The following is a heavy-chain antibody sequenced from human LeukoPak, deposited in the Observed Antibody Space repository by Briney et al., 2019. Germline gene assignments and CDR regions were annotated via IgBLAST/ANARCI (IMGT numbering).Heavy chain of an antibody. CDR3: ARSTGSTMFIDY. CDR1: GGSFSGYY. CDR2: INHSGST. J-gene: IGHJ4*02. D-gene: IGHD3-10*02. V-gene: IGHV4-34*01. Sequence: SETLSLTCAVYGGSFSGYYWSWIRQPPGKGLEWIGEINHSGSTNYNPSLKSRVTISVDTSKNQFSLKLSSVTAADTAVYYCARSTGSTMFIDYWGQGTLVTVSS.